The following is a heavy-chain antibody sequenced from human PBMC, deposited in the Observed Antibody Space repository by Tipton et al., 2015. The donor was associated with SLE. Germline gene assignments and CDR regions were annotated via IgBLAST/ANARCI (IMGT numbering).Heavy chain of an antibody. Sequence: GSLRLSCATSGFTFSSYALSWVRRAPGEGLEWVSAISGGGGSTYYADFVKGRFSISIDKSKKTLFLQMNSLRVDDTATYYCAKFEKTTDFYLDSWGQGTPVSVSS. CDR2: ISGGGGST. CDR3: AKFEKTTDFYLDS. D-gene: IGHD1/OR15-1a*01. V-gene: IGHV3-23*01. CDR1: GFTFSSYA. J-gene: IGHJ4*02.